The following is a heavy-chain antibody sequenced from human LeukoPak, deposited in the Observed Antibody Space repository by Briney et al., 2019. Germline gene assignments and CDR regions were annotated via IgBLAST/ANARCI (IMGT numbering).Heavy chain of an antibody. J-gene: IGHJ4*02. Sequence: SETLSLTCTVSGYSITSGYYWGWIRQPPGKGLEWIANIYHSGSTYYNPSLKSRVTMSVDTSKNQFSLKLSSVTAADTAVYYCARGPAVVGTNDYWGQGTLVTVSS. CDR3: ARGPAVVGTNDY. D-gene: IGHD6-19*01. CDR1: GYSITSGYY. CDR2: IYHSGST. V-gene: IGHV4-38-2*02.